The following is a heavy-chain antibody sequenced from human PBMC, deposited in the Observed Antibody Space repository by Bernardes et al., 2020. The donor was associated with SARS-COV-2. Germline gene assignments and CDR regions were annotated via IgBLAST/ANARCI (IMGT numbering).Heavy chain of an antibody. V-gene: IGHV3-33*01. D-gene: IGHD6-19*01. CDR3: ARIDEVTGRDY. CDR1: GFTFSNYG. Sequence: GGSLRLSCAASGFTFSNYGMHWVRQAPGKGLEWVAVMVYDGSNNYYADSVRGRFTISRDSSESTVYLQMDSLRAEDTAVYYCARIDEVTGRDYWGQGTLVTVSS. J-gene: IGHJ4*02. CDR2: MVYDGSNN.